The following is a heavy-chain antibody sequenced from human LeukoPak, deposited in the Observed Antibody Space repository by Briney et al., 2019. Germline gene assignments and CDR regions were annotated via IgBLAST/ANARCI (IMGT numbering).Heavy chain of an antibody. D-gene: IGHD4-17*01. CDR3: AKDIDYGDLFPDY. CDR2: ISYDGSNK. CDR1: GFTFSSYG. V-gene: IGHV3-30*18. Sequence: PGRSLRLSCAASGFTFSSYGMHWVRQAPGKGLEWVAVISYDGSNKYYVDSVKGRFTISRDNSKNTLYLQMNSLRAEDTAVYYCAKDIDYGDLFPDYWGQGTLVTVSS. J-gene: IGHJ4*02.